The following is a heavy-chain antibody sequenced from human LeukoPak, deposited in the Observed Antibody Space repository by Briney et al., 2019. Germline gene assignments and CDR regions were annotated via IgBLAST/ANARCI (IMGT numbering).Heavy chain of an antibody. Sequence: GGSLRLSCVASGFAFSAYSMNWVRQAPGKGLEWVSSINYSGTCIIYADSMKGRFTVSRDNAKNSLYVQMNSLRAEDTAVYYGASSVGTDWSPFDYWGQGTLVTVSS. D-gene: IGHD3-9*01. J-gene: IGHJ4*02. CDR2: INYSGTCI. CDR1: GFAFSAYS. V-gene: IGHV3-21*01. CDR3: ASSVGTDWSPFDY.